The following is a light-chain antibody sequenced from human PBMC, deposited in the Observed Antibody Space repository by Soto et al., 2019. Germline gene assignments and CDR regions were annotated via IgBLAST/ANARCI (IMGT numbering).Light chain of an antibody. J-gene: IGKJ5*01. CDR1: QSVTSNY. CDR3: QQYVTSSPMIT. CDR2: GAS. Sequence: EILMTQSPGTLSLSPGERVTLSFRASQSVTSNYLAWYQQNPGQAPRLLIYGASSRATGIPDRFSGSGSGTDFTLTISRLEPEDFAVYYCQQYVTSSPMITFGQGTRLEIK. V-gene: IGKV3-20*01.